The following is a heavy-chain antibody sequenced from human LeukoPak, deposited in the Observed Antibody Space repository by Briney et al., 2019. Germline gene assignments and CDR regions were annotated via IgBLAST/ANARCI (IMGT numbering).Heavy chain of an antibody. Sequence: GASVKVSCTASGYTFTSCDINWARQATGQGLEWMGWMNPNSGNTGYGQSFQGRITMTRDISIGTAYMELSNLTSEDTAIYYCTRGSSGRRDNWGQGTLVTVS. CDR1: GYTFTSCD. V-gene: IGHV1-8*01. D-gene: IGHD6-19*01. CDR2: MNPNSGNT. CDR3: TRGSSGRRDN. J-gene: IGHJ4*02.